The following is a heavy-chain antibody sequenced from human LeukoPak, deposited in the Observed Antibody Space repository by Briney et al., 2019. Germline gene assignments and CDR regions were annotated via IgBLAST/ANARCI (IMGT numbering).Heavy chain of an antibody. J-gene: IGHJ4*02. V-gene: IGHV4-59*01. CDR3: ARGLRYFDLAFDY. D-gene: IGHD3-9*01. CDR1: GGSTSSYY. Sequence: SETLSLTCTVSGGSTSSYYWSWIRQPPGKGLEWIGYIYCSGSTNYNPSLKSRVTISVDTSKNQFSLKLSSVTAADTAVYYCARGLRYFDLAFDYWGQGTLVTVSS. CDR2: IYCSGST.